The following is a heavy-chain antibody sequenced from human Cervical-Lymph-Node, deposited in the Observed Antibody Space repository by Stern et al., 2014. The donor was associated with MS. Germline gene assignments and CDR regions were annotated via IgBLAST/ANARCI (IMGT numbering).Heavy chain of an antibody. CDR3: ARGTYFDY. V-gene: IGHV3-21*06. J-gene: IGHJ4*02. CDR2: IGTSGIYI. D-gene: IGHD3-16*01. Sequence: EVQMVQSGGGLVKTGGSLRISCAASGFTFSSYGMNWVRQAPGKGLEWVSSIGTSGIYISYADSVKGRFTISRDYAKNSLYLHINSLRAEDTAVYFCARGTYFDYWGQGTLVTVSS. CDR1: GFTFSSYG.